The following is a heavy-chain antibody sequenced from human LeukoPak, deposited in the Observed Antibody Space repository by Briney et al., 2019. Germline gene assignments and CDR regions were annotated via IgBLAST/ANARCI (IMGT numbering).Heavy chain of an antibody. CDR2: ISAYNGNT. CDR1: GYTFTSYL. D-gene: IGHD3-10*01. J-gene: IGHJ1*01. Sequence: ASVKVSCKASGYTFTSYLINWVRQAPGQGLEWMGWISAYNGNTNYAQKLHGRVTMTTDTSTSTAYMDLGSLRSDDTAVYYCASSPRGTEYFHHWGQGTLVTVSS. V-gene: IGHV1-18*01. CDR3: ASSPRGTEYFHH.